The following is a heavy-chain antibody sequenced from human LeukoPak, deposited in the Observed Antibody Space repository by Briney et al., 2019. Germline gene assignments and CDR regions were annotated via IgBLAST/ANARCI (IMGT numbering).Heavy chain of an antibody. CDR1: GFTFSSYA. Sequence: PGGSLRLSCAASGFTFSSYAMHWVRQAPGKGLEWVALISYDGNNKYNADSVKGRFTISRDNSKNTLYLQMISLRTEDTAVYYCARDKADRNPWNRNYHYDSGGSLNHWGQGTLVTVSS. D-gene: IGHD3-22*01. V-gene: IGHV3-30*04. CDR3: ARDKADRNPWNRNYHYDSGGSLNH. CDR2: ISYDGNNK. J-gene: IGHJ5*02.